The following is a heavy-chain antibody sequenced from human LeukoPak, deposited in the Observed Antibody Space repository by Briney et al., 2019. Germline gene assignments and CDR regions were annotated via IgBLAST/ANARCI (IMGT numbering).Heavy chain of an antibody. CDR3: ARDVSGYGYFDY. J-gene: IGHJ4*02. CDR2: IYHSGST. Sequence: SETLSLTCAVSGGSISSGGYSWSWIRQPPGKGLEWIGYIYHSGSTYYNPSLKSRVTISVDRSKNQFSLKLSSVTAADTAVYYCARDVSGYGYFDYWGQGTLVTVSS. V-gene: IGHV4-30-2*01. CDR1: GGSISSGGYS. D-gene: IGHD5-12*01.